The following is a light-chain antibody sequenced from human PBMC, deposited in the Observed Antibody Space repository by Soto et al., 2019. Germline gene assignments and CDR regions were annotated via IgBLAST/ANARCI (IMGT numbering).Light chain of an antibody. J-gene: IGKJ1*01. V-gene: IGKV3-20*01. Sequence: EIVLTQSPGTLSLSPGERATLSCRASQSVSSSYLAWYQQKPGQAPRLLIYGASSRATGIPDRFSGSGSGTDFTLTISRLEPEDSAVYYCQQYGSSSPVTFGQGTKVEIK. CDR1: QSVSSSY. CDR2: GAS. CDR3: QQYGSSSPVT.